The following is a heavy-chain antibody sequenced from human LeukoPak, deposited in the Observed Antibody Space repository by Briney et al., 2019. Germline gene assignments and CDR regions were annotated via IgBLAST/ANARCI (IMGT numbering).Heavy chain of an antibody. D-gene: IGHD3-10*01. Sequence: PSETLSLTCAVYGGSFSGYYWSWIRQPPGKALEWIGEINHSGSTNYNPSLKSRVTISVDTSKNQLSLKLSSVTAADTAVYYCARAGGVRWGWFDPWGQGTLVTVSS. CDR2: INHSGST. V-gene: IGHV4-34*01. J-gene: IGHJ5*02. CDR1: GGSFSGYY. CDR3: ARAGGVRWGWFDP.